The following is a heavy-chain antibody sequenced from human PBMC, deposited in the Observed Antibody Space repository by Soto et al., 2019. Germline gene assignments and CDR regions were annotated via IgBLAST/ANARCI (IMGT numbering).Heavy chain of an antibody. Sequence: ASVKVSCKASGYTFSGFYMHWVRQAPGQGFEWMGWINPNSGGTKSAEKSQGRVTMTRDTSISTAYMELSRLTSDDTAVYYCASAAVTGTAGLDFWGQGTQVTVSS. CDR3: ASAAVTGTAGLDF. CDR2: INPNSGGT. D-gene: IGHD6-19*01. V-gene: IGHV1-2*02. J-gene: IGHJ4*02. CDR1: GYTFSGFY.